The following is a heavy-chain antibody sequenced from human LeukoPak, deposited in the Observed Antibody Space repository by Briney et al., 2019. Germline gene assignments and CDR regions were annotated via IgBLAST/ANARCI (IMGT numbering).Heavy chain of an antibody. J-gene: IGHJ4*02. Sequence: SETLSLTCAVYGGSFSGYYWSWIRQPPGKGLEWIGEINHSGSTNYNPSLKSRVTISVDTSKNQFSLKLSSVTAADTAVYYCARRLTWIQLWAFDYWGQGTLVTVSS. CDR3: ARRLTWIQLWAFDY. CDR2: INHSGST. CDR1: GGSFSGYY. D-gene: IGHD5-18*01. V-gene: IGHV4-34*01.